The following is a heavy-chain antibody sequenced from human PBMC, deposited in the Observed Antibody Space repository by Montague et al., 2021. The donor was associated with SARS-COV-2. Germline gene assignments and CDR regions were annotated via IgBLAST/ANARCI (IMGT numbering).Heavy chain of an antibody. D-gene: IGHD5-24*01. V-gene: IGHV4-4*07. Sequence: SETLSLTCAVYGESFSSYYWSWIRQPAGEGLEWIGRIYTSGSTNYNPSLKSRVTMSVDTSKNQFSLKLSSVTAADTAVYYCARDRVGFGMRWRSSVDYYFDYWGQGTLVTVSS. CDR1: GESFSSYY. CDR2: IYTSGST. J-gene: IGHJ4*02. CDR3: ARDRVGFGMRWRSSVDYYFDY.